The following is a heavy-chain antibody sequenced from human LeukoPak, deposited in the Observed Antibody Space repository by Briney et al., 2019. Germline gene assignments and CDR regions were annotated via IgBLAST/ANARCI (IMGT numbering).Heavy chain of an antibody. CDR3: VRNHLTLQWFGEGGFDP. J-gene: IGHJ5*02. V-gene: IGHV1-2*02. CDR1: GYIFTEYY. D-gene: IGHD3-10*01. Sequence: ASLKVSCKTSGYIFTEYYVHWVRQAPGQGLEWMGWFNPDNGGTNSVQKFQGRVTMTGDTSMRTAYMELSRLRSDDTAVYYGVRNHLTLQWFGEGGFDPWGQGTLVTVSS. CDR2: FNPDNGGT.